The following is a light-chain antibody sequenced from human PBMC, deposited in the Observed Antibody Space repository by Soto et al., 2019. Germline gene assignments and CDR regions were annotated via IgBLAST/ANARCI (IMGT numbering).Light chain of an antibody. CDR1: QSISSY. J-gene: IGKJ2*01. CDR2: AAS. Sequence: DIQMTQSPSSLSASVGDRVTITCRASQSISSYLNWYQQQPVKAPKLLIYAASILQSGVPSRFSGSGSGTDLTLTISSLQPEDFATYYCQQSYSTPPYTFGQGTKLEIK. V-gene: IGKV1-39*01. CDR3: QQSYSTPPYT.